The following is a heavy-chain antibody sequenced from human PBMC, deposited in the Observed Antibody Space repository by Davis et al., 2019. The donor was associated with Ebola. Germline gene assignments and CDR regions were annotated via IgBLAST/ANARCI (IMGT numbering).Heavy chain of an antibody. J-gene: IGHJ4*02. CDR2: ISGSGGST. V-gene: IGHV3-23*01. Sequence: GESLKISCAASGFTFSGNAMSWVRQAPGKGLEWVSAISGSGGSTYYADSVKGRFTISRDNSKNTLYLQMNSLRAEDTAVYYCAKRPGTRYFDYWGQGTLVTVSS. D-gene: IGHD1-14*01. CDR1: GFTFSGNA. CDR3: AKRPGTRYFDY.